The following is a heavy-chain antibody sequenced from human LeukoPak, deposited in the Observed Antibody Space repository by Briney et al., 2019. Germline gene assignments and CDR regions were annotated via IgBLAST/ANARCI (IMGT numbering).Heavy chain of an antibody. D-gene: IGHD3-16*02. CDR2: INHSGST. CDR3: ARRSDYVWGSYRSGRRGSFDY. Sequence: SETLSLTCAVYGASFRGYYWSWIRQPPGKGLEWIGEINHSGSTNYNPSLKSRVTISVDTSKNQFSLKLSSVTAADTAVYYCARRSDYVWGSYRSGRRGSFDYWGQGTLVTVSS. V-gene: IGHV4-34*01. CDR1: GASFRGYY. J-gene: IGHJ4*02.